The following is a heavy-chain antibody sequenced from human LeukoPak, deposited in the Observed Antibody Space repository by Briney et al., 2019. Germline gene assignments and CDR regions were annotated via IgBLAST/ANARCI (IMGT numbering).Heavy chain of an antibody. CDR3: ARDYWQQLAVYYFDY. CDR2: ISSSSNYM. CDR1: GFTFSTYS. V-gene: IGHV3-21*01. D-gene: IGHD6-13*01. Sequence: GGSLRLSCAASGFTFSTYSMSWVRQAPGKGLEWVSSISSSSNYMYYADSVKGRFTISRDNAKNSLYLQMNSLRAEDTAVYYCARDYWQQLAVYYFDYWGQGTLVTVSS. J-gene: IGHJ4*02.